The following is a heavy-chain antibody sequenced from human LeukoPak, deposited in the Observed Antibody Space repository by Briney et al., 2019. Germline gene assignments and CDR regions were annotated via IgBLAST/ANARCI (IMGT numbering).Heavy chain of an antibody. Sequence: GGSLRLSCAASGFTFSSYDMHWVRQAPGKGLEWVAVISYDGSNKYYTDSVEGRFAISRDNSKNTLYLQMNNLRGEDTAVYYCARDWSDYYFDYWGQGTLVTVSS. V-gene: IGHV3-30*09. J-gene: IGHJ4*02. CDR2: ISYDGSNK. CDR3: ARDWSDYYFDY. CDR1: GFTFSSYD.